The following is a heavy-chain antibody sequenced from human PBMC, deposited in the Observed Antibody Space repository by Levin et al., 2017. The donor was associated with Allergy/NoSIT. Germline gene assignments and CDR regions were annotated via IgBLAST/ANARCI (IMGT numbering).Heavy chain of an antibody. D-gene: IGHD3-3*01. V-gene: IGHV3-9*01. J-gene: IGHJ6*02. CDR1: GFPFDDYA. CDR3: AKGDTEWLYYYGMDV. CDR2: ISWNSGSI. Sequence: LSLTCAASGFPFDDYAMHWVRQAPGKGLEWVSGISWNSGSIGYADSVKGRFTISRDNAKNSLYLQMNSLRAEDTALYYCAKGDTEWLYYYGMDVWGQGTTVTVSS.